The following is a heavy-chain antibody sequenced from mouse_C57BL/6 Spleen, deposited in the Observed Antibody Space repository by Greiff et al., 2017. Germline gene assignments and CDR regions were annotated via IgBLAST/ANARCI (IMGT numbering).Heavy chain of an antibody. V-gene: IGHV1-80*01. CDR2: IYPGDGDT. CDR1: GYAFSSYW. CDR3: ARSLSNGFDV. Sequence: VQLVESGAELVKPGASVKISCKASGYAFSSYWMNWVKQRPGKGLEWIGQIYPGDGDTNYNGKFKGKATLTADKSSSTAYMQLSSLTSEDSAVYFCARSLSNGFDVWGTGTTVTVSS. D-gene: IGHD1-1*01. J-gene: IGHJ1*03.